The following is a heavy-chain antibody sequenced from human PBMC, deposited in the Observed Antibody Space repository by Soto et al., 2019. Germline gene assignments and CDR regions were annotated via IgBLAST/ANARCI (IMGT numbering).Heavy chain of an antibody. CDR1: VGSISSYY. V-gene: IGHV4-59*01. CDR2: IYYSGST. Sequence: SETLSLTCTVSVGSISSYYWSWIRQPPGKGLEWIGYIYYSGSTNYNPSLKSRVTISVDTSKNQFSLKLSSVTAADTAVYYCARGLHSGYDYGFDYWGQGTLVTVSS. D-gene: IGHD5-12*01. CDR3: ARGLHSGYDYGFDY. J-gene: IGHJ4*02.